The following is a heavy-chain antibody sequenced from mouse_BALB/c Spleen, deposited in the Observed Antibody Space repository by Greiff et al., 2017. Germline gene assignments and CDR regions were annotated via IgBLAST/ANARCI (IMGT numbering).Heavy chain of an antibody. J-gene: IGHJ2*01. D-gene: IGHD2-14*01. CDR3: AREGDYRYYFDY. CDR1: GYSITSGYY. V-gene: IGHV3-6*02. Sequence: ESGPGLVKPSQSLSLTCSVTGYSITSGYYWNWIRQFPGNKLEWMGYISYDGSNNYNPSLKNRISITRDTSKNQFFLKLNSVTTEDTATYYCAREGDYRYYFDYWGQGTTLTVSS. CDR2: ISYDGSN.